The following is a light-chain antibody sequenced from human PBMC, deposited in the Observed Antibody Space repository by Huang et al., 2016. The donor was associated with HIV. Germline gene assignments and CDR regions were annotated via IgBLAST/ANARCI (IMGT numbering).Light chain of an antibody. V-gene: IGKV3-11*01. CDR3: QQRSDWALT. Sequence: EIVLTQSPATLSLSPGERATLSCRASQSVSSYLAWYQHKPGQAPRRLIYDASNRASGISASFSGSGSGTDFTLTISSLEPEDFAVYYCQQRSDWALTFGGGTRVEIK. CDR1: QSVSSY. J-gene: IGKJ4*01. CDR2: DAS.